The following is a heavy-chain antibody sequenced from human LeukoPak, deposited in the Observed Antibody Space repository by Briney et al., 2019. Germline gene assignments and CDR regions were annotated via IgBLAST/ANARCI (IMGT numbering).Heavy chain of an antibody. J-gene: IGHJ4*02. CDR3: ARDDYGSGVGY. CDR2: IYYSGST. D-gene: IGHD3-10*01. Sequence: SETLSLTCTVSGDSISSYYWSWIRQPPGKGLEWIGYIYYSGSTNYNPSLKSRVTISVDTSKNQFSLKLSSVTAADTAVYYCARDDYGSGVGYWGRGTLVTVSS. CDR1: GDSISSYY. V-gene: IGHV4-59*01.